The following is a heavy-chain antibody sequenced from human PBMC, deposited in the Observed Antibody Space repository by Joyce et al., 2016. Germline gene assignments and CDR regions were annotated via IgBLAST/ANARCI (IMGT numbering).Heavy chain of an antibody. J-gene: IGHJ6*02. CDR3: ARGLGTPYGMDV. CDR2: IYYRGST. Sequence: QVQLQESGPGLVKPSETLSLTCTVSGGSISIHYWSWIRQPPGKRLEWMGYIYYRGSTNYNPSLKSRVTISVDTSNNQFSLKLRSVSAADTAVYYCARGLGTPYGMDVWGQGTTVTVSS. V-gene: IGHV4-59*11. D-gene: IGHD7-27*01. CDR1: GGSISIHY.